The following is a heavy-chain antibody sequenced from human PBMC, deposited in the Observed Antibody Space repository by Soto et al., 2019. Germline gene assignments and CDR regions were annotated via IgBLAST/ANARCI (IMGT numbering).Heavy chain of an antibody. CDR2: IYYSGST. CDR3: ARGRIEQQLVGNWFDP. V-gene: IGHV4-31*03. J-gene: IGHJ5*02. D-gene: IGHD6-13*01. CDR1: GGSISSGGYY. Sequence: QVQLQESGPGLVKPSQTLSLTCTVSGGSISSGGYYWSWIRQHPGKGLEWIGYIYYSGSTYYNPSLKSRVTISVDTSKNQFSLKLSSVTAADTAVYYCARGRIEQQLVGNWFDPWGQGTLVTVSS.